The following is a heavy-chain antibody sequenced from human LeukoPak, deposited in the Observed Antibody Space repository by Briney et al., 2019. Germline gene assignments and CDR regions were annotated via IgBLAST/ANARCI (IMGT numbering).Heavy chain of an antibody. CDR2: ISSSSSYI. CDR3: AREFWSADYYGSGSYYYGMDV. Sequence: GGSLRLSCAASGFTFGSYSMNWVRQAPGKGLEWVSSISSSSSYIYYADSVKGRFTISRDNAKNSLYLQMNSLRAEDTAVYYCAREFWSADYYGSGSYYYGMDVWGQGTTVTVSS. CDR1: GFTFGSYS. D-gene: IGHD3-10*01. V-gene: IGHV3-21*01. J-gene: IGHJ6*02.